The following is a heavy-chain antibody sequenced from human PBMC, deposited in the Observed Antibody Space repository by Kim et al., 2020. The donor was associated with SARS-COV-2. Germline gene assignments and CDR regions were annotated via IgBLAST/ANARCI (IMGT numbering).Heavy chain of an antibody. CDR2: IYHSGNT. V-gene: IGHV4-4*02. J-gene: IGHJ4*01. CDR1: GDSISTGNW. CDR3: ARLRTDTGSHFRVDY. Sequence: SETLSLTCAVSGDSISTGNWWSWVRQTPRKGLEWIGEIYHSGNTNYNPSLKSRVSISVDKSKNQFSLKLSSVTAADTAVYYCARLRTDTGSHFRVDYWG. D-gene: IGHD2-8*02.